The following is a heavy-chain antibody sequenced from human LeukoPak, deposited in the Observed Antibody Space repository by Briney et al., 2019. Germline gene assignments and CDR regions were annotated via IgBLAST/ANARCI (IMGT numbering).Heavy chain of an antibody. J-gene: IGHJ4*02. D-gene: IGHD3-22*01. CDR3: ARVSYYYGSSGYLYYFDY. Sequence: SETLSLTCTVSGGSISSGSYYWSWIRQPAGKGLEWIGRIYTSGSTNYNPSLKSRVTISVDTSKNQFSLKQSSVTAADTAVYYCARVSYYYGSSGYLYYFDYWGQGTLVTVSS. V-gene: IGHV4-61*02. CDR2: IYTSGST. CDR1: GGSISSGSYY.